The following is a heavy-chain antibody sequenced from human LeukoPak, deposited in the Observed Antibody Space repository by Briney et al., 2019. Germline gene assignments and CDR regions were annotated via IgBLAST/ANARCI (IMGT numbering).Heavy chain of an antibody. J-gene: IGHJ6*02. CDR3: ARDWGVDTAMAYSYYYGMDV. CDR2: INTNTGNP. D-gene: IGHD5-18*01. V-gene: IGHV7-4-1*02. CDR1: GYTFTSYA. Sequence: GASVKVSCKASGYTFTSYAMNWVRQAPGQGLEWMGWINTNTGNPTYAQGFTGRFVFSLDTSVSTAYLQISSLKAEDTAVYYCARDWGVDTAMAYSYYYGMDVWGQGTTVTVSS.